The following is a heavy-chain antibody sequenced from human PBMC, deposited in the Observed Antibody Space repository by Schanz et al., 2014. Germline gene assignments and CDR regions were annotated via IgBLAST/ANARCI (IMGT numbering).Heavy chain of an antibody. V-gene: IGHV3-64D*06. CDR3: AKKVPAYNPFDS. Sequence: EVQLVESGGDLVQPGGSLRLSCSASGFTFSTFAMHWVRQAPGKGLEYISAISNNGDSTYYADSVKGRFTISRDNSKNTLYLQMSSLRAEDTAVYFCAKKVPAYNPFDSWGQGTLVTVSS. J-gene: IGHJ4*02. CDR1: GFTFSTFA. D-gene: IGHD1-1*01. CDR2: ISNNGDST.